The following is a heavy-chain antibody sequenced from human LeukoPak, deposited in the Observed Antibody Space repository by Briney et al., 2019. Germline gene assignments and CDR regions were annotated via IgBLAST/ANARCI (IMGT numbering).Heavy chain of an antibody. Sequence: SETLSLTCTVSGRSISNYHWSWVRQPPGKGLEWIGYISYSGSTTYNPSLKSRVTISIDTSKNQFSLKLRSVTAGDTAVYYCASHTAGKNLFDPWGQGTLVTVSS. CDR1: GRSISNYH. J-gene: IGHJ5*02. CDR3: ASHTAGKNLFDP. D-gene: IGHD2-21*02. V-gene: IGHV4-59*01. CDR2: ISYSGST.